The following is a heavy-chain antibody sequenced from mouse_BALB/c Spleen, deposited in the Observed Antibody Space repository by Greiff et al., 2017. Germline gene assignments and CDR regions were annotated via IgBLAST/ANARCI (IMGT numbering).Heavy chain of an antibody. D-gene: IGHD3-3*01. J-gene: IGHJ2*01. CDR1: GFTFSDYY. V-gene: IGHV5-4*02. CDR2: ISDGGSYT. Sequence: EVQLVESGGGLVKPGGSLKLSCAASGFTFSDYYMYWVRQTPEKRLEWVATISDGGSYTYYPDSVKGRFTISRDNAKNNLYLQMSSLKSEDTAMYYCARGLAAFDYWGQGTTLTVSS. CDR3: ARGLAAFDY.